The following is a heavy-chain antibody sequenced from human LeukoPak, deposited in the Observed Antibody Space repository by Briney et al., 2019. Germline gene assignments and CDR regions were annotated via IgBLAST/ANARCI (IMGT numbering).Heavy chain of an antibody. CDR3: ARGIVGATTAFDY. Sequence: GASVKVSCKASGYTFTSYYMHWVRQAPGQGLEWMGWINPNSGGTNYAQKFQGRVTMTRDTSISTAYMELSRLRSDDTAVYYCARGIVGATTAFDYWGQGTLVTVSS. CDR2: INPNSGGT. J-gene: IGHJ4*02. D-gene: IGHD1-26*01. CDR1: GYTFTSYY. V-gene: IGHV1-2*02.